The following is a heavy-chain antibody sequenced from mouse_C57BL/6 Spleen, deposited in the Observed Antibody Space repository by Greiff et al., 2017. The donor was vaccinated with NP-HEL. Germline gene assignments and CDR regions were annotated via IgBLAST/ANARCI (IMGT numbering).Heavy chain of an antibody. Sequence: VQLQESGAELVKPGASVKLSCKASGYTFTSYWMHWVKQRPGQGLEWIGMIHPNSGSTNYNEKFKSKATLTVDKSSSTAYMQLSSLTSEDSAVYYCAREDGYFDYWGQGTTLTVSS. CDR3: AREDGYFDY. CDR2: IHPNSGST. J-gene: IGHJ2*01. V-gene: IGHV1-64*01. CDR1: GYTFTSYW. D-gene: IGHD2-3*01.